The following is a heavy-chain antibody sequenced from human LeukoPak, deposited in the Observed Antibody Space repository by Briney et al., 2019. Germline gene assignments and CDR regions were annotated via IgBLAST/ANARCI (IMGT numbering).Heavy chain of an antibody. CDR3: ARDKYSSRLDY. CDR2: IWYDGSNK. J-gene: IGHJ4*02. CDR1: GFTFSSYG. D-gene: IGHD6-13*01. V-gene: IGHV3-33*01. Sequence: GRSLRLSCAASGFTFSSYGMHWVRQAPGKGLEGVAVIWYDGSNKYYADSVKGRFTISRDNSKNTLYLQMSSLRAEDTAVYYCARDKYSSRLDYWGQGTLVTVSS.